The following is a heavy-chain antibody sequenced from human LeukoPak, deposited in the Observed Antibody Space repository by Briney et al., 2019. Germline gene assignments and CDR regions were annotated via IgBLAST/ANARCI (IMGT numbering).Heavy chain of an antibody. D-gene: IGHD1-14*01. CDR3: ARDGRKGVPLNWFDP. CDR1: GYTFNTYG. V-gene: IGHV1-18*04. Sequence: GASVKVSCKASGYTFNTYGINWVRQAPGQGLELVGWISAYNGNTNYAQNFQGRITFTTDTSTSMAYMELTGLRSDDTAVYYCARDGRKGVPLNWFDPWGQGTLVTVSS. CDR2: ISAYNGNT. J-gene: IGHJ5*02.